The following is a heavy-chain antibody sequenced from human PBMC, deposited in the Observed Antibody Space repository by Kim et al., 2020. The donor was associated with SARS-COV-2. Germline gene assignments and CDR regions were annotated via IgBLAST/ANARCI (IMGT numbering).Heavy chain of an antibody. CDR1: GETFSGHY. CDR3: ARVRVSGSSSYYWALDF. V-gene: IGHV4-34*01. CDR2: INHSGSS. J-gene: IGHJ4*02. D-gene: IGHD6-13*01. Sequence: SETLSLTCAVYGETFSGHYWTWIRQPPGKGLEWIGEINHSGSSNYNPSLKSRVTTSVDMSKNQFSLRLTSVTAADTAMYYCARVRVSGSSSYYWALDFWGRGTLVSVYS.